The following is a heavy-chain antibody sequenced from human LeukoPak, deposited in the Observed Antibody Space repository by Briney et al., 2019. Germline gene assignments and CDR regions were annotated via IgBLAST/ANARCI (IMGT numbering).Heavy chain of an antibody. V-gene: IGHV3-30*18. CDR3: AKDGGGYYPSYYYYMDV. Sequence: GGSLRLSCAASGFTFNSYGIHWVRQAPGKGLEWVAVISYDGSNKFYADSVKGRFTISRDNSKNTLYLQMNSLRAEDTAVYYCAKDGGGYYPSYYYYMDVWGKGTTVTISS. D-gene: IGHD3-22*01. CDR1: GFTFNSYG. J-gene: IGHJ6*03. CDR2: ISYDGSNK.